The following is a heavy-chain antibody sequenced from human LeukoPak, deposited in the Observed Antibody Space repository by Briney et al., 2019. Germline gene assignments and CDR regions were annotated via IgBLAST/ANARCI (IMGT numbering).Heavy chain of an antibody. V-gene: IGHV3-73*01. CDR1: GFTFSGSA. J-gene: IGHJ4*02. CDR2: IRSTANGYAT. Sequence: QPGGSLRLSCAASGFTFSGSALHWVRQASGKGLEWVGRIRSTANGYATAYAAPVKGRFTISRDDSKNTAYLQMDSLKTEDTAVYYCTGNYYGSGSYADFDYWGQGTLVTVSS. D-gene: IGHD3-10*01. CDR3: TGNYYGSGSYADFDY.